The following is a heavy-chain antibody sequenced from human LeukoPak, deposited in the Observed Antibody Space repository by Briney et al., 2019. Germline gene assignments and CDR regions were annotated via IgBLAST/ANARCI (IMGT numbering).Heavy chain of an antibody. V-gene: IGHV1-69*13. Sequence: GASVRVSCKASADTFTNFAIIWVRQAPGQGLEGMGRIIPLFGTADYAQKFQGRLTIIADHATSTAYMKLSSLTSEDRAVYYCASPNDYGAHDLDAFDIWGQGTMVTVSS. D-gene: IGHD4-17*01. CDR3: ASPNDYGAHDLDAFDI. CDR2: IIPLFGTA. CDR1: ADTFTNFA. J-gene: IGHJ3*02.